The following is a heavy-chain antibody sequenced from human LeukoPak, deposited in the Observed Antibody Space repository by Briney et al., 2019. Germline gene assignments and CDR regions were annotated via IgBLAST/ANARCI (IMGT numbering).Heavy chain of an antibody. CDR2: ISYDGSNK. V-gene: IGHV3-30*18. CDR3: AKEPSSSWYAGSFDY. Sequence: GGSLRLSCAASGFTFSSYGMHWVRQAPGKGLELVAVISYDGSNKYYADSVKGRFTISRDNSKNTLYLQMNSLRAEDTAVYYCAKEPSSSWYAGSFDYWGQGTLVTVSS. J-gene: IGHJ4*02. D-gene: IGHD6-13*01. CDR1: GFTFSSYG.